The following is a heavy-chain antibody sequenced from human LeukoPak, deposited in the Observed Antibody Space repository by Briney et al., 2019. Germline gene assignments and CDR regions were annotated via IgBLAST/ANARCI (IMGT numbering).Heavy chain of an antibody. CDR3: ARRPRGDYKAWFDP. Sequence: SETLSLTCAVYGGSFSGYYWSWIRQPPGKGLEWIGEINHSGSTYYNPSLKSRVTISVDTSRNQFSLKVRSVTAADTAVYYCARRPRGDYKAWFDPWGQGTLVTVSS. CDR1: GGSFSGYY. J-gene: IGHJ5*02. D-gene: IGHD5-24*01. V-gene: IGHV4-34*01. CDR2: INHSGST.